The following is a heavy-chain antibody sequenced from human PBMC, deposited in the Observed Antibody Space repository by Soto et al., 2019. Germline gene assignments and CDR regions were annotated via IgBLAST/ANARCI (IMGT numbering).Heavy chain of an antibody. V-gene: IGHV4-30-4*01. J-gene: IGHJ4*02. CDR3: AREWGDCGDGSCYLPFFDY. CDR2: ISNSGNT. CDR1: GDSINNDYYY. Sequence: PSETLSLTCPFSGDSINNDYYYLSWIRQPPGKGLEWIGYISNSGNTFYSPSLKSRVTMSIDTSNNQFSLKLNSATAADTAVYYCAREWGDCGDGSCYLPFFDYWGQGTRVTVSA. D-gene: IGHD2-15*01.